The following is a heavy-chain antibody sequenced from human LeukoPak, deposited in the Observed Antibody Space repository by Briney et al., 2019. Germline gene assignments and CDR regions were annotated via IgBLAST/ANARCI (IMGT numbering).Heavy chain of an antibody. CDR2: IKQDGSEK. CDR3: ARKYSYDSSAYYYLS. Sequence: GGSLRLSCAASGFTFSVYWMSWVRQAPGKGLEWVVNIKQDGSEKYYVDSVKGRFTISRDNAKNSLYLQMNSLRAEDTAVYYCARKYSYDSSAYYYLSWGQGTLVTVSS. V-gene: IGHV3-7*04. CDR1: GFTFSVYW. D-gene: IGHD3-22*01. J-gene: IGHJ4*02.